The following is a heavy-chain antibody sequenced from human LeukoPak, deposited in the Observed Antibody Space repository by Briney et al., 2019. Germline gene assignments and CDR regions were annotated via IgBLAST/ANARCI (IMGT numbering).Heavy chain of an antibody. Sequence: PSETLSLTCAVSGGSISSYFWSWIRQPPGKGLEWIGYIYYSGSANYNPSLKSRVTMSVDTSKKQVSPKLSSVTAADTAVYYCAGGQYSSSWTSMDVWGQGTTVTVSS. J-gene: IGHJ6*02. CDR3: AGGQYSSSWTSMDV. D-gene: IGHD6-13*01. V-gene: IGHV4-59*08. CDR2: IYYSGSA. CDR1: GGSISSYF.